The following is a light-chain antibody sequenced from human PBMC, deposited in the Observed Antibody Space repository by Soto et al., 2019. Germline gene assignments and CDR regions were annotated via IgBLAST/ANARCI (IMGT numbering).Light chain of an antibody. CDR1: QSVSSN. CDR2: GAS. J-gene: IGKJ1*01. Sequence: EIVMTQSPATLSVSPGERATLSCRASQSVSSNLAWYQQKPGQAPRLLIYGASTRATGIPARFSGSGSETEFTLTISSLQSEDFAVYSCQHYKNWPRTFGQGTKVEIK. CDR3: QHYKNWPRT. V-gene: IGKV3-15*01.